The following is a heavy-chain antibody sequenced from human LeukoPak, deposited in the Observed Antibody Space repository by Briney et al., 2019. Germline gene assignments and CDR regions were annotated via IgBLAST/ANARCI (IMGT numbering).Heavy chain of an antibody. D-gene: IGHD6-19*01. Sequence: GGSLRLSCAASGFTFSSYAMSWVRQAPGKVLEWVSAISGSGGSTYYADSVKGRFTISRYNSKNTLYLQMNSLRAEDTAVYYCANGIAVAGSRDYWGQGTLVTVSS. V-gene: IGHV3-23*01. CDR1: GFTFSSYA. CDR3: ANGIAVAGSRDY. CDR2: ISGSGGST. J-gene: IGHJ4*02.